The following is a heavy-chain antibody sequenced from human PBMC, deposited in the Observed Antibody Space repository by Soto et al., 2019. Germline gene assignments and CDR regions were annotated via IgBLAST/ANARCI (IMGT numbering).Heavy chain of an antibody. J-gene: IGHJ3*02. CDR2: MHPSGDST. CDR1: GYTFTNYY. D-gene: IGHD6-19*01. Sequence: ASVKVSCKASGYTFTNYYLHWVRQAPGQGLEWMGVMHPSGDSTTFALKFQGRVTMTSDTSTSTVSMELGSLRSEDTGVYYCARVGSSGWYDAFDIWGQGTMVTVSS. V-gene: IGHV1-46*03. CDR3: ARVGSSGWYDAFDI.